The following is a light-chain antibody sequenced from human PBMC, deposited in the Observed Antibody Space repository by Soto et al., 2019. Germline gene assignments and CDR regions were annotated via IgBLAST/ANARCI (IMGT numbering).Light chain of an antibody. CDR2: SNN. Sequence: QSVLTQPPSASGTPGQRVTFSCSGSSSNIGSNYVYWYQQLPGTAPKLLIYSNNQRPSGVPDRFSGSKSGTSASLAISGLRSEDEADYYCAAWDDSLSGLVVFGGGTKLTVL. V-gene: IGLV1-47*02. CDR1: SSNIGSNY. CDR3: AAWDDSLSGLVV. J-gene: IGLJ2*01.